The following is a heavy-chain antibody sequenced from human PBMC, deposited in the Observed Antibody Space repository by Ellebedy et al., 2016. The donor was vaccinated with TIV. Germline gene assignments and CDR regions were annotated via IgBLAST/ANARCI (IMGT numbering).Heavy chain of an antibody. CDR2: NNAGNGNT. J-gene: IGHJ4*02. CDR3: ARDRAMTTAVAGLYY. D-gene: IGHD6-19*01. V-gene: IGHV1-3*01. Sequence: AASVKVSCKASGYTFSSYDMYWVRQAPGQRLEWMGWNNAGNGNTKYSQKFQGRVTITRDTSASTAYMELSSLRSEDTAVYYCARDRAMTTAVAGLYYWGQGTLVTVSS. CDR1: GYTFSSYD.